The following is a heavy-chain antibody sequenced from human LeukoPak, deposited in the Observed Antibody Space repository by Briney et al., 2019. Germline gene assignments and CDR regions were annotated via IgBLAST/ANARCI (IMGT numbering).Heavy chain of an antibody. CDR2: ISGSGGST. J-gene: IGHJ4*02. Sequence: GGSLRLSCAAYGFTFSSYAMSWVRQAPGKGLEWVSAISGSGGSTYYADSVKGRFTISRDNSKNTLYLQMNSLRAEDTAVYYCAKAPDSSGYNPFDYWGQGTLVTVSS. V-gene: IGHV3-23*01. CDR3: AKAPDSSGYNPFDY. D-gene: IGHD3-22*01. CDR1: GFTFSSYA.